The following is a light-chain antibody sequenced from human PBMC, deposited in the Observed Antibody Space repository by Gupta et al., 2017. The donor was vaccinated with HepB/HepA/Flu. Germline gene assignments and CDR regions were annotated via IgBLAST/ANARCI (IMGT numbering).Light chain of an antibody. J-gene: IGKJ1*01. CDR2: GAS. CDR3: QQYRSSKT. V-gene: IGKV3-20*01. Sequence: DIVLTQSPGTLSLSPGERATLSCRASQSVSSSYLAWYQQKPGQAPRLLIYGASSRATGIPDRFSGSGSGTDFTLTISRLEPEDFAVYYWQQYRSSKTFGQGTKVEIK. CDR1: QSVSSSY.